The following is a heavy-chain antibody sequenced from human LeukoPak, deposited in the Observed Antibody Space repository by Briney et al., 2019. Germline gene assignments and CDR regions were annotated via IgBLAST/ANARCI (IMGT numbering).Heavy chain of an antibody. CDR3: ARGGRLRSITFDY. CDR2: INHSGST. D-gene: IGHD4-17*01. Sequence: SETLSLTCAVSGGSFSGYYWSWIRQPPGKGLEWIGEINHSGSTNYNPSLKSRVTISVDTSKNQFSLKLSSVTAADTAVYYCARGGRLRSITFDYWGQGTLVTVSS. CDR1: GGSFSGYY. V-gene: IGHV4-34*01. J-gene: IGHJ4*02.